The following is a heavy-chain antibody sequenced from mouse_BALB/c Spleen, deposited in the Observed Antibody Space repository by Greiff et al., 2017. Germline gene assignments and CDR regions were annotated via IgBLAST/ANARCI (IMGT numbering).Heavy chain of an antibody. V-gene: IGHV5-17*02. Sequence: EVMLVESGGGLVQPGGSRKLSCAASGFTFSSFGMHWVRQAPEKGLEWVAYISSGSSTIYYADTVKGRFTISRDNPKNTLFLQMTSLRSEDTAMYYCASSYGNYYAMDYWGQGTSVTVSS. D-gene: IGHD2-10*02. CDR3: ASSYGNYYAMDY. J-gene: IGHJ4*01. CDR1: GFTFSSFG. CDR2: ISSGSSTI.